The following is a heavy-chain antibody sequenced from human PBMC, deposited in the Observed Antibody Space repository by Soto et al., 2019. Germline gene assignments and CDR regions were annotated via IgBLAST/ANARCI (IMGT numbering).Heavy chain of an antibody. CDR2: INAGNGNT. Sequence: VASVKVSCKASGYTFTSYAMHWVRQAPGQRLEWMGWINAGNGNTKYSQKFQGRVTITRDTSASTAYMELGSLRSEDTAVYYCASMDTDYYYYYGMDVWGQGTTVTVSS. J-gene: IGHJ6*02. D-gene: IGHD5-18*01. CDR1: GYTFTSYA. V-gene: IGHV1-3*01. CDR3: ASMDTDYYYYYGMDV.